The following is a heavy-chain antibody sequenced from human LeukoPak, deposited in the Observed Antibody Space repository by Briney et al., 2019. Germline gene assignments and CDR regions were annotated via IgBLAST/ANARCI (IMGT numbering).Heavy chain of an antibody. CDR3: ARDGPQIVALTAEYYFDY. Sequence: GGSLRLSCAASGFTFGSYGMSWVRQAPGKGLEWVSFITPNADRASYADSVKGRFTISRDNPRNTLYMQMNSLRAEDTAVYYCARDGPQIVALTAEYYFDYWGQGTLVTVSS. J-gene: IGHJ4*02. CDR1: GFTFGSYG. CDR2: ITPNADRA. D-gene: IGHD3-22*01. V-gene: IGHV3-23*01.